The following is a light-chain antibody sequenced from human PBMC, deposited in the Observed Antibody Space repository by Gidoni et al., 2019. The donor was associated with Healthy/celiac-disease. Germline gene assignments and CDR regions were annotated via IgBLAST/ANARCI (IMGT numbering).Light chain of an antibody. V-gene: IGKV3-11*01. CDR1: QSVSSY. CDR3: QQRSNWPWT. J-gene: IGKJ1*01. CDR2: DAS. Sequence: EIVFTQSPATLSSSPVVRATLSCRASQSVSSYLAWYQQKPGQAPRLLNYDASNRATGIPARFSGSGSGTDFTLTISSLEPEDFAVYYCQQRSNWPWTFGQGTKVEIK.